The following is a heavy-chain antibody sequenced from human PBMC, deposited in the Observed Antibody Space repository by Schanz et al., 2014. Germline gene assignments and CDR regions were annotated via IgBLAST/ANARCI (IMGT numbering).Heavy chain of an antibody. CDR1: GFTFSDYY. D-gene: IGHD1-1*01. Sequence: VQLVESGGYLVQPGGSLRLSCAASGFTFSDYYMSWIRQAPGKGLEWVSSISSSSSYIYYADSVKGRFTISRDNAKNTLYLQMNSLRAEDTAVYYCARAHGNNWYGKGLDYWGQGTQVTVSS. V-gene: IGHV3-11*06. J-gene: IGHJ4*02. CDR3: ARAHGNNWYGKGLDY. CDR2: ISSSSSYI.